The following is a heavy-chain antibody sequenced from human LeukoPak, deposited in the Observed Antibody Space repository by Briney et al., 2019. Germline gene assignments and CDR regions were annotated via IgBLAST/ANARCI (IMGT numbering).Heavy chain of an antibody. V-gene: IGHV3-33*06. CDR3: AKDRGIAVAGIYDY. J-gene: IGHJ4*02. CDR1: GFTFSSYG. CDR2: IWYDGSNK. Sequence: PGRSLRLSCAASGFTFSSYGMHWVRQAPGKGLEWVAVIWYDGSNKYYADFVKGRFTISRDNSKNTLYLQMNSLRAEDTAVYYCAKDRGIAVAGIYDYWGQGTLVTVSS. D-gene: IGHD6-19*01.